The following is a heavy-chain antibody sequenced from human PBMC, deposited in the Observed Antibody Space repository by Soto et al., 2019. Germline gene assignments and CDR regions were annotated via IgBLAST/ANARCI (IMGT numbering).Heavy chain of an antibody. J-gene: IGHJ3*02. V-gene: IGHV4-39*01. CDR1: GGSISSRSYY. CDR3: AGHFYDGSGFYYLGHAFDI. D-gene: IGHD3-22*01. CDR2: IYYRGST. Sequence: SDTRSLTWTVSGGSISSRSYYWVWIRQPPGKGLEWIGSIYYRGSTYYNPSLKSRITISVDTSKNQSSLKLSSVTAADTAVYYCAGHFYDGSGFYYLGHAFDIWGQGTMVTGS.